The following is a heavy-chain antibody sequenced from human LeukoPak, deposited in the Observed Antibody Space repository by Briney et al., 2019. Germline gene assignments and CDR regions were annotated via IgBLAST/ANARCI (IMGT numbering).Heavy chain of an antibody. Sequence: PSETLSLTCAVYGGSFSGYYWSWIRQPPEKGLEWIGEINHSGSTNYNPSLKSRVTISVDTSKNQFSLKLSSVTAADTAVYYCANGPPDILTGYTLAFDIWGQGTMVTVSS. D-gene: IGHD3-9*01. CDR1: GGSFSGYY. CDR3: ANGPPDILTGYTLAFDI. CDR2: INHSGST. J-gene: IGHJ3*02. V-gene: IGHV4-34*01.